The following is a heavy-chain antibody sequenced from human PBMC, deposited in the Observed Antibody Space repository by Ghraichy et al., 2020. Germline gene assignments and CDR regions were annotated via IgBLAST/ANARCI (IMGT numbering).Heavy chain of an antibody. CDR3: AKAAGDYDFWSGVPYYYMDV. CDR2: ISGSGGST. V-gene: IGHV3-23*01. J-gene: IGHJ6*03. CDR1: GFTFSSYA. Sequence: GGSLRLSCAASGFTFSSYAISWVRQAPGKGLEWVSAISGSGGSTYYADSVKGRFTISRDNSKNTLYLQMNSLRAEDTAVYYCAKAAGDYDFWSGVPYYYMDVWGKGTTVTVSS. D-gene: IGHD3-3*01.